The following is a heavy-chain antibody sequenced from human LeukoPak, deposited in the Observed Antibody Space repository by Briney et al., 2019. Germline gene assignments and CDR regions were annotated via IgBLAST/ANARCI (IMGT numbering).Heavy chain of an antibody. D-gene: IGHD3-10*01. CDR2: ISYDGSNK. CDR1: GFTFSSYG. J-gene: IGHJ4*02. Sequence: QPGGSLRLSCAASGFTFSSYGMHWVRQAPGKGLEWVAVISYDGSNKYYADSVKGRFTISRDNSKNTPYLQMNSLRAEDTAVYYCAKDSSRGSGSYSQFDYWGQGTLVTVSS. V-gene: IGHV3-30*18. CDR3: AKDSSRGSGSYSQFDY.